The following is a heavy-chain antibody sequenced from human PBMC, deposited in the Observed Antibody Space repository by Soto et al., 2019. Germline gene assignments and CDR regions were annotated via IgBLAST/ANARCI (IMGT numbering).Heavy chain of an antibody. J-gene: IGHJ6*02. V-gene: IGHV1-46*01. D-gene: IGHD3-3*01. CDR1: GYTFTSYY. CDR3: ASPTGDRYDFWSGQAHYYYYYGMDV. CDR2: INPSGGST. Sequence: GASVKVSCKASGYTFTSYYMHWVRQAPGQGLEWMGIINPSGGSTSYAQKFQGRVTMTRDTSTSTVYMELSSLRSEDTAVYYCASPTGDRYDFWSGQAHYYYYYGMDVWGQGTTVTVSS.